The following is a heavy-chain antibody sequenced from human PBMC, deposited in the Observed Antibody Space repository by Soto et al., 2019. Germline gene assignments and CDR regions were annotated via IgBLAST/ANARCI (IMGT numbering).Heavy chain of an antibody. D-gene: IGHD1-26*01. CDR1: GFTFSSYG. CDR2: ISYDGSNK. CDR3: AKVYWERSRYYYYGMDV. Sequence: SLRLSCAASGFTFSSYGMHWVRQAPGKGLEWVAVISYDGSNKYYADSVKGRFTISRDNSKNTLYLQMNSLRAEDTAVYYCAKVYWERSRYYYYGMDVWGKGTTVTVS. V-gene: IGHV3-30*18. J-gene: IGHJ6*04.